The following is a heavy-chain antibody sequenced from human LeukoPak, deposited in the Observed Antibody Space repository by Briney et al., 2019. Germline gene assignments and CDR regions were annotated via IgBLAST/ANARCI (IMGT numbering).Heavy chain of an antibody. D-gene: IGHD3-22*01. J-gene: IGHJ4*02. CDR3: ARSMIVVSVPDY. CDR1: GFTFSSYS. CDR2: ISSSSSYI. Sequence: GGSLRLSCAASGFTFSSYSMNWVRQAPGKGLEWVSSISSSSSYIYYADSAKGRFTISRDNAKNSLYLQMNSLRAEDTAVNYCARSMIVVSVPDYWGQGTLVTVSS. V-gene: IGHV3-21*01.